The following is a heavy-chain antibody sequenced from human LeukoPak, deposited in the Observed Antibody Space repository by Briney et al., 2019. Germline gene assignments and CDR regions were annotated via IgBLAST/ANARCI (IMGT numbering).Heavy chain of an antibody. D-gene: IGHD6-19*01. CDR3: ATSGIAVAGTELDY. J-gene: IGHJ4*02. V-gene: IGHV3-21*01. CDR1: GFTFSSYS. CDR2: ISSSSSHI. Sequence: PGGSLRLTCVGYGFTFSSYSRNWVRQAPGKGLEWVSYISSSSSHIYYADSVKGRFTISRDNAKTSLYLQMSSLRAEASAVYYCATSGIAVAGTELDYWGQGTLVTVSS.